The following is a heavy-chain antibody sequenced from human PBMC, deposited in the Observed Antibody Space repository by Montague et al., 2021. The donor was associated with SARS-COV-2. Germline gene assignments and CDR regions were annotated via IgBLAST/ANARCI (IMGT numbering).Heavy chain of an antibody. CDR2: IYYSGST. CDR1: GGSVSSGGYY. V-gene: IGHV4-61*08. CDR3: ARVSLAAAATRSDY. Sequence: SETLSLTCTVSGGSVSSGGYYWSWIRQPPGKGLEWIEYIYYSGSTNYNPSLKSRVTISLDTSKNQFSLKLTSVTAAGTAVYYCARVSLAAAATRSDYWGQGTLVTVSS. D-gene: IGHD6-13*01. J-gene: IGHJ4*02.